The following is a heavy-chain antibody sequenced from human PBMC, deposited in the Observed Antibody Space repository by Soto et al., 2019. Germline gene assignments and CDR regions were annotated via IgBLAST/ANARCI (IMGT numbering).Heavy chain of an antibody. J-gene: IGHJ4*02. CDR1: GFTFSNYG. Sequence: EVQLVESGGGLVQPGGSLRLSCEASGFTFSNYGINWVRQAPGKGLEWVSHISSSSSTIYYAEPVKGRFSISRDNAKNSLYLQMSSLRGEDTAVYYCATSFITTVGTTAWGQGTQVTVSS. CDR2: ISSSSSTI. D-gene: IGHD1-1*01. CDR3: ATSFITTVGTTA. V-gene: IGHV3-48*01.